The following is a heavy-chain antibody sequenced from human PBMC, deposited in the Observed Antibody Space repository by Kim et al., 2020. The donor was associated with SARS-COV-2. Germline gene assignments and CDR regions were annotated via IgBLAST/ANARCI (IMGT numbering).Heavy chain of an antibody. D-gene: IGHD2-15*01. CDR3: ARDIVAFAPKHTFSV. CDR2: VIPFFGTT. J-gene: IGHJ3*01. Sequence: SVKVSCKASGGSFSNYAISWVRHVPGQGLQWMGEVIPFFGTTIYAQMFKGRVKITAVEAAATAYMELSSLRSDDTAVYYCARDIVAFAPKHTFSVWGQGTLITVSS. V-gene: IGHV1-69*13. CDR1: GGSFSNYA.